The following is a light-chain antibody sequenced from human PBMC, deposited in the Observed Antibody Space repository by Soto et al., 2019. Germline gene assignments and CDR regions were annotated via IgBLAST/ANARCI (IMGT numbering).Light chain of an antibody. J-gene: IGKJ2*01. CDR2: DAS. Sequence: DIQMTQSPSTLSASVGDIVTSTCRSSQSISSWLAWYHQKPGKATKLLIYDASSLESGVPSRFSGSGSWPEFSLNISSVQTDDFATSYCQQYNSYSVTFVPGTNLAIK. V-gene: IGKV1-5*01. CDR3: QQYNSYSVT. CDR1: QSISSW.